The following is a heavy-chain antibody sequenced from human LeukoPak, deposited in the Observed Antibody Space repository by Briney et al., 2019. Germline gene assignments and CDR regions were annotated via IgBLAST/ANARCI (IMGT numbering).Heavy chain of an antibody. J-gene: IGHJ5*02. V-gene: IGHV4-59*12. CDR2: IYYSGST. D-gene: IGHD3-10*01. CDR3: ARGLRYYGSGSKRRFDP. CDR1: GGSISSYY. Sequence: SETLSLTCAVSGGSISSYYWSWIRQPPGKGLEWIGYIYYSGSTNYNPSLKSRVTISVDTSKNQFSLKLSSVTAADTAVYYCARGLRYYGSGSKRRFDPWGQGTLVTVSS.